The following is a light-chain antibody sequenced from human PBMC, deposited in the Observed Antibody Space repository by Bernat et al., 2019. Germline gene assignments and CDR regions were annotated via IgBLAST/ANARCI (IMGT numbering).Light chain of an antibody. Sequence: QSALTQPASVSGSLGQSIAISCTGARSDAAGYNYFSWYKLHPDKAPKLIIYDVSYRPSGISDRFSGSKSANTASLIISGLQPEDEADYHCCSYTTTRGCEFGGGTRLTVL. CDR3: CSYTTTRGCE. V-gene: IGLV2-14*03. CDR1: RSDAAGYNY. CDR2: DVS. J-gene: IGLJ3*02.